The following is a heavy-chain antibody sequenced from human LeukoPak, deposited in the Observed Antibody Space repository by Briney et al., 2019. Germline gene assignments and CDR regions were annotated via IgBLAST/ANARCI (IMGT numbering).Heavy chain of an antibody. V-gene: IGHV3-23*01. CDR3: AKDSRQWLVRAEYFQH. J-gene: IGHJ1*01. CDR1: GFTFSSYA. CDR2: ISGSGGST. D-gene: IGHD6-19*01. Sequence: PGGSLRLSCAASGFTFSSYAMSWVRQAPGKGLEWVSAISGSGGSTYYADSVKGRFTISRDNSKNTLYLQMNSLRAEDTAVYYCAKDSRQWLVRAEYFQHWGQGTLVTVSS.